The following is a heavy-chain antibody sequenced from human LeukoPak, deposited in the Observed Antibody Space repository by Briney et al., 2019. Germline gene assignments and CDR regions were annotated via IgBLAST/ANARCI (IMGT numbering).Heavy chain of an antibody. D-gene: IGHD2-2*02. CDR1: GGSISSSSYY. CDR3: ARVSTPQRYCSSTSCYSRGYFDL. J-gene: IGHJ2*01. V-gene: IGHV4-39*07. CDR2: IYYSGST. Sequence: PSETLSLTCTVSGGSISSSSYYWGWIRQPPGKGLEWIGSIYYSGSTYYNPSLKSRVTISVDTSKNQFSLKLSSMTAADTAVYYCARVSTPQRYCSSTSCYSRGYFDLWGRGTLVTVSS.